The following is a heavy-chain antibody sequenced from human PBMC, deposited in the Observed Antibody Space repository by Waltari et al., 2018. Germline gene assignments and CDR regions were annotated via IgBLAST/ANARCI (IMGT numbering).Heavy chain of an antibody. D-gene: IGHD2-2*01. Sequence: QVQLVESGGGVVQPGRSLRLSCAASGFTFSSYAMHWVRQAPGKGLEGVEVISYDGSNKYYADSVKGRFTISRDNSKNTLYLQMNSLRAEDTAVYYYARSPLPLVPAASGYFDYWGQGTLVTVSS. CDR3: ARSPLPLVPAASGYFDY. CDR1: GFTFSSYA. V-gene: IGHV3-30*01. J-gene: IGHJ4*02. CDR2: ISYDGSNK.